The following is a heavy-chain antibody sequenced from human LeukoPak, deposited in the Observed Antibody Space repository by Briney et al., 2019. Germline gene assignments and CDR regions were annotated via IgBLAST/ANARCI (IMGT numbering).Heavy chain of an antibody. CDR1: GGSTSSSSYY. CDR2: IYYSGST. D-gene: IGHD3-22*01. V-gene: IGHV4-39*01. Sequence: SETLSLTCTVSGGSTSSSSYYWGWIRQPPGKGLEWIGSIYYSGSTYYNPSLKSRVTISVDTSKNQFSLRLSSVTAADTAVYYCARHWIYYDSSDYPSPGYAFDIWGQGTMVTVSS. CDR3: ARHWIYYDSSDYPSPGYAFDI. J-gene: IGHJ3*02.